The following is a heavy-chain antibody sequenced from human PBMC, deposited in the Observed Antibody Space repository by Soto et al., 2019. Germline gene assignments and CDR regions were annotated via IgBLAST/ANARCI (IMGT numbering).Heavy chain of an antibody. CDR2: IYWNDDK. Sequence: SGPTLVNPTQTLTLTCALSGFSVSARGVGVGWIRQPPGKALEWLAIIYWNDDKLYRPSLQSRLTITKDTSKNQAVLTMTNMDPVDTATYYCAHSPWGAAPDYWGQGTPVTVS. J-gene: IGHJ4*02. D-gene: IGHD3-16*01. V-gene: IGHV2-5*01. CDR1: GFSVSARGVG. CDR3: AHSPWGAAPDY.